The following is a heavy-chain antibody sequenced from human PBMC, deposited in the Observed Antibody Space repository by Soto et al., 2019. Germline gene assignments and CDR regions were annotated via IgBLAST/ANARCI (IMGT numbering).Heavy chain of an antibody. CDR2: VSPENRNA. V-gene: IGHV1-8*01. CDR1: VYTFTEYD. Sequence: ASVKVSYKTSVYTFTEYDINWVRQAPGQGLEYMGWVSPENRNAGYAPQFRGRVSMTADTSINTVYLELTTLTYEDTAVYYCEVTTGYWGQGTMVTVSS. D-gene: IGHD4-17*01. CDR3: EVTTGY. J-gene: IGHJ4*02.